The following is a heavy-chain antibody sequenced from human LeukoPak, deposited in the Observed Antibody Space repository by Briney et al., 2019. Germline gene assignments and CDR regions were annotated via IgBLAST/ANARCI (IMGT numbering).Heavy chain of an antibody. CDR3: ARRNCSSTSCPFPFDP. J-gene: IGHJ5*02. V-gene: IGHV5-10-1*01. Sequence: GESLKISCKGSGYSFTSYWSSWVRQMPGKVLEWMGRIDPGDSYTNYSPSFQGHVTISADKSISTAYLQWSSLKASDTAMYYCARRNCSSTSCPFPFDPWRQGTLVSVSS. CDR2: IDPGDSYT. D-gene: IGHD2-2*01. CDR1: GYSFTSYW.